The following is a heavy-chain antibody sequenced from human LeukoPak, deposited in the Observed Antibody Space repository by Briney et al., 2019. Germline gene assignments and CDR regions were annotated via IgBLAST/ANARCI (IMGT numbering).Heavy chain of an antibody. D-gene: IGHD6-19*01. CDR3: ARDGAVADLDY. CDR1: GFTVSSNY. V-gene: IGHV3-66*01. Sequence: GGFLRLSCAASGFTVSSNYMSWVRQAPGKGLEWVSVIYSGGNTHYADSVVGRFTISRDNSKNTLYLQMNSLRAEDTAVYYCARDGAVADLDYWGQGTLVTVSS. J-gene: IGHJ4*02. CDR2: IYSGGNT.